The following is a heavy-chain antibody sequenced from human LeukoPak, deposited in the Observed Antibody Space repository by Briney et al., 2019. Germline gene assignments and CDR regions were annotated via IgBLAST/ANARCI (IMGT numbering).Heavy chain of an antibody. CDR3: ARGRGRGGDWVYYFDY. CDR1: GGSISSSSYY. D-gene: IGHD2-21*02. J-gene: IGHJ4*02. CDR2: IYYSGST. Sequence: PSETLSLTCTVSGGSISSSSYYWGWIRQPPGKGLEWIGSIYYSGSTYYNPSLKSRVTISVDTSKNQFSLKLSSVTAADTAVYYCARGRGRGGDWVYYFDYWGQGTLVTVSS. V-gene: IGHV4-39*01.